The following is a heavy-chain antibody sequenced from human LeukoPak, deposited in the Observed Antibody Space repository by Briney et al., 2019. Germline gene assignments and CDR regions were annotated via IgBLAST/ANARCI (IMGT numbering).Heavy chain of an antibody. D-gene: IGHD5-18*01. J-gene: IGHJ3*02. CDR1: GGSFRGYY. CDR2: INHSGST. Sequence: SETLSLTCAVYGGSFRGYYWSWIRQPPGKGLEWIGEINHSGSTNYNPPLKSRVTISVDTSKNQFSLKLSSVTAADTAVYYCARGQSRGYSYGYRSGAFDIWGQGTMVTVSS. CDR3: ARGQSRGYSYGYRSGAFDI. V-gene: IGHV4-34*01.